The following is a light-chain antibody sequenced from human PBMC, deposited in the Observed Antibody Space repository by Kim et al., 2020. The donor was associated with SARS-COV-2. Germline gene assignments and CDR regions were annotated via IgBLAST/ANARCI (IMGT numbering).Light chain of an antibody. V-gene: IGLV2-14*03. CDR2: DGT. CDR3: SSYTTRSTQI. Sequence: GQSITLSCTGTSSDVGAYNYVSWYQQHPGEAPTVMIYDGTKRHSGVSDRFSGSKSGYTASLTISGLQAEDEGDYYCSSYTTRSTQIFGGGTKVTVL. J-gene: IGLJ2*01. CDR1: SSDVGAYNY.